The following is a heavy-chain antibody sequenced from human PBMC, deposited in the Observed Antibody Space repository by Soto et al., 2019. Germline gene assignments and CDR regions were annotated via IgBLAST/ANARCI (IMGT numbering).Heavy chain of an antibody. V-gene: IGHV3-23*01. CDR1: GFTFSTYA. CDR2: ISGSGGST. J-gene: IGHJ4*02. Sequence: GWSLRLSCAASGFTFSTYAMSWVRQAPGKGLEWVSAISGSGGSTYYADPVKGRFTISRDNSKNTLYLQMNSLRAEGTAVHYCAIRLRYCSRNSCYILFDYWGQGTLVIVAP. CDR3: AIRLRYCSRNSCYILFDY. D-gene: IGHD2-2*02.